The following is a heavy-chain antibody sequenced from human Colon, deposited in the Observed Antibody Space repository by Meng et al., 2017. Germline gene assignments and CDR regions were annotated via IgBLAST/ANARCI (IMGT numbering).Heavy chain of an antibody. CDR2: ISQSGTT. Sequence: QVKLPGSGPGLWKPSGLLTLTCAVSSGSISSSNWWTWVRPPPGKGLEWIGEISQSGTTYYNPSLKSRVTITGDWSKNQFSLNMNSVTAADTALYYCVRQGMTSYSWGYWGQGTLVTVSS. D-gene: IGHD3-9*01. CDR1: SGSISSSNW. CDR3: VRQGMTSYSWGY. V-gene: IGHV4-4*02. J-gene: IGHJ4*02.